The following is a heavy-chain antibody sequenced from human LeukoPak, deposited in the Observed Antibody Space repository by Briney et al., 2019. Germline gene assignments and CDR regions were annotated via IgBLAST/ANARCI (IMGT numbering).Heavy chain of an antibody. D-gene: IGHD4-17*01. J-gene: IGHJ2*01. CDR3: ARGTKSPRTTVLTSFWYFDL. Sequence: EPSETLSLTCTVSGESISGFYWNWIRQPPGKGLEWIGRVHTTGSLDYNPSLKSRVTISIDTSSNHFSLMMDSVTTTDTAVYYCARGTKSPRTTVLTSFWYFDLWGRGTLVTVSS. V-gene: IGHV4-4*07. CDR1: GESISGFY. CDR2: VHTTGSL.